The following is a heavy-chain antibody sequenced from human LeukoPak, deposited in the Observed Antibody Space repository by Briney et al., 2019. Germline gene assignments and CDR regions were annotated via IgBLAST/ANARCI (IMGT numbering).Heavy chain of an antibody. Sequence: SETLSLTCSVSGGSISSSSYYWGWIRQPPGKGLEWIGSIYYSGSTYYNPSLKSRVTISVDTSKNQFSLKLSSVTAADTAVYYYARLWGGLRPPDWWGQGILVTVSS. CDR2: IYYSGST. J-gene: IGHJ4*02. V-gene: IGHV4-39*01. D-gene: IGHD5-12*01. CDR3: ARLWGGLRPPDW. CDR1: GGSISSSSYY.